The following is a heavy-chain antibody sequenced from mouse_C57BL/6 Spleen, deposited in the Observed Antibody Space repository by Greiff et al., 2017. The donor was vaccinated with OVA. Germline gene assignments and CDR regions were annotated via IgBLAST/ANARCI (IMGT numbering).Heavy chain of an antibody. CDR2: ISNLAYSI. Sequence: EVMLVESGGGLVQPGGSLKLSCAASGFTFSDYGMAWVRQAPRKGPEWVAFISNLAYSIYYADTVTGRFTISRENAKNTLYLEMSSLRSEDTAMYYCASLGSSYAWFAYWGQGTLVTVSA. V-gene: IGHV5-15*04. J-gene: IGHJ3*01. CDR3: ASLGSSYAWFAY. CDR1: GFTFSDYG. D-gene: IGHD1-1*01.